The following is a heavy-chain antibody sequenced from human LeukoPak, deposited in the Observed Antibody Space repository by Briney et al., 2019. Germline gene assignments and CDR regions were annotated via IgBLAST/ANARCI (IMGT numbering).Heavy chain of an antibody. CDR3: AREDVERDIVDAEYFQH. CDR1: GFTFSSYA. D-gene: IGHD2-15*01. V-gene: IGHV3-30-3*01. CDR2: ISYDGSNK. J-gene: IGHJ1*01. Sequence: GRSLRLSCAASGFTFSSYAMHWVRQAPGKGLEWVAVISYDGSNKYYADSVKGRFTISRDNSKNTPYLQMNSLRAEDTAVYYCAREDVERDIVDAEYFQHWGQGTLVTVSS.